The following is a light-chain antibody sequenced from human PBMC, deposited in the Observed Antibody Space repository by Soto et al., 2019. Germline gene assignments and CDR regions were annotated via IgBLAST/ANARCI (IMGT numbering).Light chain of an antibody. V-gene: IGKV1-6*01. CDR3: LQDINYPWT. CDR1: QGIGNA. Sequence: AIQMTQSPPSLSASVGYRVTISCRASQGIGNALGWYQQKPGKPPKVLMYGASNLQSGVPPRFRGSGSGTDFTLTISSLQPEDAETYYCLQDINYPWTFGQGTKVDIK. J-gene: IGKJ1*01. CDR2: GAS.